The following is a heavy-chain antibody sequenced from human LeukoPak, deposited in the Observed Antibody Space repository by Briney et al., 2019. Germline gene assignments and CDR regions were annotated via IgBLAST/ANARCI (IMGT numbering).Heavy chain of an antibody. CDR2: ISGSGDNT. D-gene: IGHD1-1*01. CDR3: ARDSTWKLDY. V-gene: IGHV3-23*01. J-gene: IGHJ4*02. CDR1: GFTFSSYA. Sequence: GGSLRLSCAASGFTFSSYAMSWVRQVPGKGLEWVPVISGSGDNTYYADSVKGRFTISRDNSKNMLYLQMNSLRAEDTAVYFCARDSTWKLDYWGQGNLITVSS.